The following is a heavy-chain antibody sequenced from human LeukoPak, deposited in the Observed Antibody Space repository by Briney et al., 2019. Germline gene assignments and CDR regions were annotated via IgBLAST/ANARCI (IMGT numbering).Heavy chain of an antibody. CDR2: IYYSGPT. J-gene: IGHJ6*03. V-gene: IGHV4-39*01. D-gene: IGHD5-24*01. Sequence: SETLSLTCTVSGGSIRSSTYYWGWGRQPPGKGRGWHGSIYYSGPTNDNPSLKRRHTISVDTSKNQFSLKLSSVTAADTAVFYCARQDGYNRYYSYYMDVWGEGTTVTVSS. CDR3: ARQDGYNRYYSYYMDV. CDR1: GGSIRSSTYY.